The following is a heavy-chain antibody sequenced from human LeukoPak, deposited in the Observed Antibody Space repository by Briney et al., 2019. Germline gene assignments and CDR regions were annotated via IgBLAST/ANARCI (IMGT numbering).Heavy chain of an antibody. J-gene: IGHJ5*02. V-gene: IGHV3-33*06. D-gene: IGHD3-3*01. CDR3: AKEGRGYYMYNWFDP. CDR1: GFTFSSYG. CDR2: IWYDGINK. Sequence: GGSLRLSCAATGFTFSSYGMHWVRQAPGKGVAGVAVIWYDGINKYYADSAKGRFTISRDNSKNTLYLQMNSLRAEDTAVYYCAKEGRGYYMYNWFDPWGQGTLVTVSS.